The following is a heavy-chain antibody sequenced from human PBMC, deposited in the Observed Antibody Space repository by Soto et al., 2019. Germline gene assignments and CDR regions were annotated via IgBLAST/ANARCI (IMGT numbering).Heavy chain of an antibody. CDR2: IYHSGST. D-gene: IGHD3-10*01. CDR1: GGSISNYY. CDR3: ARGPQYYGSEYYFDY. J-gene: IGHJ4*02. Sequence: SETLSLTCTVSGGSISNYYWSWLRQPPGKGLEWIGYIYHSGSTNYNPSLKSRVTISVDTSKNQFSLKLSSVTAADTAVYYCARGPQYYGSEYYFDYWGQGTLVTVSS. V-gene: IGHV4-59*12.